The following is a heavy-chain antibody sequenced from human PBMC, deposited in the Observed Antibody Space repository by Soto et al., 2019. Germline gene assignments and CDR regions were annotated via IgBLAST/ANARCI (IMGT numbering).Heavy chain of an antibody. Sequence: SETLSLTCTVSGGAISTYYWSWIRQPPGKGLEWIGYIYYTGSTKYNPSLKSRVTISVDTSKNQLSLKLSSVTAADTAVYYCARHSLPGYFDWLSLYFDYWGQGTLVTVSS. CDR1: GGAISTYY. J-gene: IGHJ4*02. D-gene: IGHD3-9*01. CDR2: IYYTGST. V-gene: IGHV4-59*08. CDR3: ARHSLPGYFDWLSLYFDY.